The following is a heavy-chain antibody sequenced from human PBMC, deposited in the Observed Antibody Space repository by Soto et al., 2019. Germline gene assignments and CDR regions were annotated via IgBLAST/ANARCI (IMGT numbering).Heavy chain of an antibody. CDR1: GYTFTSYA. CDR2: INAGNGNT. V-gene: IGHV1-3*01. Sequence: ASVKVSCKASGYTFTSYAMHWVRQAPGQRLEWMGWINAGNGNTKYSQKFQGRVTITRDTSASTAYMELSSLRSEDTAVCYCARDRWSSTSCSALIVVVGDTVDIWGQGTMVTVSS. D-gene: IGHD2-2*01. CDR3: ARDRWSSTSCSALIVVVGDTVDI. J-gene: IGHJ3*02.